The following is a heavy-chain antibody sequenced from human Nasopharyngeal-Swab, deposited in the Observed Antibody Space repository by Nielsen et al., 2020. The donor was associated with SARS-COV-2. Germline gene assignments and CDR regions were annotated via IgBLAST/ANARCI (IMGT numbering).Heavy chain of an antibody. D-gene: IGHD5-24*01. Sequence: ASVKVSCKASGYTFTGYYMHWVRQAPGQGLEWMGRINPNSGGTNYAQKFQGRATMTRDTSTSTAYMELGRLRSDDTAVYYCARDREMVLDYWGQGTLVTVSS. J-gene: IGHJ4*02. V-gene: IGHV1-2*06. CDR2: INPNSGGT. CDR3: ARDREMVLDY. CDR1: GYTFTGYY.